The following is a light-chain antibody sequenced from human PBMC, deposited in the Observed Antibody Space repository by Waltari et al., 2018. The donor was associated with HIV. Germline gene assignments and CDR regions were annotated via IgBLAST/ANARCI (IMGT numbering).Light chain of an antibody. CDR1: QSISTS. V-gene: IGKV1-8*01. Sequence: IRMTQSPSSFSASTGDRVTITCRASQSISTSLAWYQLKPGKAPKLLIYGASTLQSGVPSRFSGSGSGTDFTLTISCLQSDDFATYSCQQYYTYPQTFGQGTTVEIK. CDR3: QQYYTYPQT. J-gene: IGKJ1*01. CDR2: GAS.